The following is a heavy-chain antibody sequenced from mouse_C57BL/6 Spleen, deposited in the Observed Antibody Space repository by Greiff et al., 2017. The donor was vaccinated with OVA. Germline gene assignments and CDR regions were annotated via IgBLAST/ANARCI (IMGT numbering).Heavy chain of an antibody. CDR1: GYSITSGYY. D-gene: IGHD1-1*01. CDR2: ISYDGSN. CDR3: ARAPIYYYEYYAMDY. V-gene: IGHV3-6*01. J-gene: IGHJ4*01. Sequence: EVKLQESGPGLVKPSQSLSLTCSVTGYSITSGYYWNWIRQFPGNKLEWMGYISYDGSNNYNPSLKNRISITRDTSKNQFFLKLNSVTTEDTATYYCARAPIYYYEYYAMDYWGQGTSVTVSS.